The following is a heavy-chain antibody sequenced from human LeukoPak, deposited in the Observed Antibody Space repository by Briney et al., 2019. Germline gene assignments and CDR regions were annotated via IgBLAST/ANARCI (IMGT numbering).Heavy chain of an antibody. CDR2: INPSSGGT. CDR1: GYTFTDYY. Sequence: ASVKGSCKASGYTFTDYYMHWVRQAPGQGLEWMGWINPSSGGTNYAQSFQGRVTMARDTSITTAFMELSRLISDDTAVYYCARLRYVGSGYPFDYWGQGTLVTVSS. CDR3: ARLRYVGSGYPFDY. J-gene: IGHJ4*02. D-gene: IGHD3-22*01. V-gene: IGHV1-2*02.